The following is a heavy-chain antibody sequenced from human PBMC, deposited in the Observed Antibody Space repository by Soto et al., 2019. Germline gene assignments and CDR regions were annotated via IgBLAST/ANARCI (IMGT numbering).Heavy chain of an antibody. J-gene: IGHJ4*02. V-gene: IGHV1-3*04. CDR2: INTGNGNT. CDR3: AGDRRNLGSRWYDSNSPFDH. Sequence: ASVKVSCKASGYALISFAMHWVRQAPGHRPEWMGWINTGNGNTKYSQTLQGRFTITRDTSASTVYMELSSLRSEDTAVYYCAGDRRNLGSRWYDSNSPFDHWGQGTLVTVSS. D-gene: IGHD6-13*01. CDR1: GYALISFA.